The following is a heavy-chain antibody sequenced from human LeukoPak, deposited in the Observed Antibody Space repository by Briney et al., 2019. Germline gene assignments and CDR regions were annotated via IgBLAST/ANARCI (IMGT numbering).Heavy chain of an antibody. CDR3: ARRGTNYYYYMDV. CDR1: GYSISSGYY. Sequence: PSETLSLTCAVSGYSISSGYYWGWIRQPPGKGLEWIGSIYHSGSTYYNPSLKSRVTISVDTSKNQFSLKLSSVTAADMAVYYCARRGTNYYYYMDVWGKGTTVTVSS. CDR2: IYHSGST. D-gene: IGHD3-16*01. J-gene: IGHJ6*03. V-gene: IGHV4-38-2*01.